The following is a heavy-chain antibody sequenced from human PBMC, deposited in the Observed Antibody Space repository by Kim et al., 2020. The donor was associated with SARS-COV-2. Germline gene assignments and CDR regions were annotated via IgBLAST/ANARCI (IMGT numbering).Heavy chain of an antibody. D-gene: IGHD1-26*01. Sequence: VDSVKGRFTISRENAKNSLYLQMNSLRAEDTAVYYCARARYDGAAYYFDYWGQGTLVTVSS. J-gene: IGHJ4*02. V-gene: IGHV3-7*01. CDR3: ARARYDGAAYYFDY.